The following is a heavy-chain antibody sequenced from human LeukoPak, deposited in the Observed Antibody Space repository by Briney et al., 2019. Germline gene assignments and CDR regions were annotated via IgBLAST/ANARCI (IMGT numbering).Heavy chain of an antibody. V-gene: IGHV3-7*01. Sequence: GGSLRLSCAASGFTFSNYWMSWLRQAPGKGLEWVANIKRDGTEIYCVDSLKGRFTISRDNAKNSLYLQMNSLRAEDTAVYYCARAGWYYYDSSSYMDVWGKGTTVTVSS. J-gene: IGHJ6*03. CDR1: GFTFSNYW. CDR3: ARAGWYYYDSSSYMDV. D-gene: IGHD3-22*01. CDR2: IKRDGTEI.